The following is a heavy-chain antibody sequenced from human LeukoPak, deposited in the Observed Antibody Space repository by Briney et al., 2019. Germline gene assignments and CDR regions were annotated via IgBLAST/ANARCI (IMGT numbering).Heavy chain of an antibody. CDR1: GGSFSGYY. Sequence: ASETLSLTCAVYGGSFSGYYWSWIRQPPGKGLEWIGEINHSGSTNYNPPLKSRVTISVDTSKKQFSLKLSSVTAADTAVYYCARGRGLGVVPAYYYYGMDVWGQGTTVTVSS. J-gene: IGHJ6*02. CDR3: ARGRGLGVVPAYYYYGMDV. D-gene: IGHD2-2*01. CDR2: INHSGST. V-gene: IGHV4-34*01.